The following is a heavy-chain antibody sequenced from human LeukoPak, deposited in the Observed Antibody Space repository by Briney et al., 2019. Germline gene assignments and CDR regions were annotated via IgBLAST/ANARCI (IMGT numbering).Heavy chain of an antibody. D-gene: IGHD2-15*01. CDR2: IWYDGSNK. CDR1: GFTFSSYG. J-gene: IGHJ4*02. V-gene: IGHV3-33*06. Sequence: PGGSLRLSCAASGFTFSSYGMHWVRQAPGKGLEWVAVIWYDGSNKYYADSVKGRFTISRDNSKNTLYLQMNSLRAEDTAVYYCAKDGAYCSGGSCSLPWGQGTLVTVSS. CDR3: AKDGAYCSGGSCSLP.